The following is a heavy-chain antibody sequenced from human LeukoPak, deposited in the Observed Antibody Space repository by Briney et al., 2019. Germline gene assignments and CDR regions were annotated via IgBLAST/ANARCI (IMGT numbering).Heavy chain of an antibody. D-gene: IGHD4-17*01. J-gene: IGHJ4*02. CDR3: AKGRGTTVTAAANY. V-gene: IGHV3-23*01. Sequence: PGGSLRLSCAASGFTFSNYSMSWVRQAPGKGLESVSTISGPGGTTYYAESVKGRFTISRDNSKNTLFLQFNSLRADDTAVYYCAKGRGTTVTAAANYWGQGTLVTVSS. CDR2: ISGPGGTT. CDR1: GFTFSNYS.